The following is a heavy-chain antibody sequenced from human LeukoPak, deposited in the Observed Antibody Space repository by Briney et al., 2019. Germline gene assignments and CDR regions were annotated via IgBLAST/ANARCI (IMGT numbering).Heavy chain of an antibody. V-gene: IGHV3-21*01. CDR3: ARGIAAAEGVDY. CDR2: ISSSSYI. Sequence: KPGGSLRLSCAASGFTFSSYSMNWVRQAPGKGLEWVSSISSSSYIYYADSVKGRFTISRDNAKNSLYLQMNSLRAEDTAVYYCARGIAAAEGVDYWGQGTLVTVSS. D-gene: IGHD6-13*01. CDR1: GFTFSSYS. J-gene: IGHJ4*02.